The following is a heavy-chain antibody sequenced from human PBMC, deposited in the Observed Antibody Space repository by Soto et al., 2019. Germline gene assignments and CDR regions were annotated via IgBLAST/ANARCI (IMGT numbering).Heavy chain of an antibody. CDR3: ARASHIAPYYYYGMDV. J-gene: IGHJ6*02. V-gene: IGHV1-2*02. CDR2: INPNSGGT. Sequence: XSVKVSFEASVYTFTFYYIHGERQAPGQGLEWMGWINPNSGGTNYAQKFQGRVTMTRDTSISTAYMELSRLRSDDTAVYYCARASHIAPYYYYGMDVWGQGPTVTVSS. CDR1: VYTFTFYY. D-gene: IGHD6-13*01.